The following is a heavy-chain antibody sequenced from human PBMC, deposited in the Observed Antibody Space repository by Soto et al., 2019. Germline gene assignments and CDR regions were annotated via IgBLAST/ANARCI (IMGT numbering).Heavy chain of an antibody. CDR3: ARDDEYSGNGMDV. J-gene: IGHJ6*02. Sequence: QVQLVESGGGVVQPGRSLTLSCAASGFTFCNYGMHWVRQAPGKGLEWVAVILNDGSNRYHADSVKDRFTISRDNSKNTLYLQMNSLRAEDTAVYYCARDDEYSGNGMDVWGQGTTVTVS. CDR1: GFTFCNYG. D-gene: IGHD3-10*01. CDR2: ILNDGSNR. V-gene: IGHV3-33*01.